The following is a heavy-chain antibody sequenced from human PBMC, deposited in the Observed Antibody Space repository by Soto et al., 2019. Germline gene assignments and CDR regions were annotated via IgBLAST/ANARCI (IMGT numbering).Heavy chain of an antibody. J-gene: IGHJ4*02. CDR1: GYTFISYA. CDR3: ARELQGLYYFDY. Sequence: GASVKVSCKASGYTFISYAIHWVRQAPGQRLEWMGWINAGNGNTKYSQKFQGRVTITRDTSASTAYMELTSLRSEDTAVYYCARELQGLYYFDYWGQGTRVTVAS. V-gene: IGHV1-3*01. D-gene: IGHD2-15*01. CDR2: INAGNGNT.